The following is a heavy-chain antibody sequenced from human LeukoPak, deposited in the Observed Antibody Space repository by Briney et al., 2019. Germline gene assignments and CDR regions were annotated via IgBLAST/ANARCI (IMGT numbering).Heavy chain of an antibody. D-gene: IGHD3-10*01. V-gene: IGHV3-7*01. CDR3: ARDSGRMVY. CDR2: IKQDGSEK. J-gene: IGHJ4*02. Sequence: GGSLRLSCVASGFTFSSYWMSWVRQAPGKGLEWVANIKQDGSEKYYVDSVKGRFTISRDNAKNSLSLQMNSLRAEDTAVYYCARDSGRMVYWGQGTLVTVSS. CDR1: GFTFSSYW.